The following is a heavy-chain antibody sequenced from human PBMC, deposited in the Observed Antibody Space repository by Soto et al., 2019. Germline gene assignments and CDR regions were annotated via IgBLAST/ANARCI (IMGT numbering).Heavy chain of an antibody. CDR2: ISAHNGNT. Sequence: QVRLVQSGAEVKKPGASVKVSCKGSGYTFTSYGITWVRQAPGQGLEWMGWISAHNGNTNYAQKLQGRVTVTRDTSPSTAYMELRSLRSDATAVYYCARGRYGDYWGQGALVTVSS. V-gene: IGHV1-18*01. D-gene: IGHD1-1*01. CDR1: GYTFTSYG. J-gene: IGHJ4*02. CDR3: ARGRYGDY.